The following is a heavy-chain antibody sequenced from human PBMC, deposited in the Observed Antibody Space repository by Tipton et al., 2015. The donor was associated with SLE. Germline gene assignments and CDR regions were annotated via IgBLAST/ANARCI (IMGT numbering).Heavy chain of an antibody. CDR3: ARGYCSCGSCYLYYFDY. D-gene: IGHD2-15*01. V-gene: IGHV4-34*01. Sequence: LRLSCAASGFTFSSYWMHWVRQAPGKGLEWIGEINHSGSTNYNPSLKSRVTISVDTSKNQFSLKLSSVTAADTAVYYCARGYCSCGSCYLYYFDYWGQVTLVTVSS. J-gene: IGHJ4*02. CDR2: INHSGST. CDR1: GFTFSSYW.